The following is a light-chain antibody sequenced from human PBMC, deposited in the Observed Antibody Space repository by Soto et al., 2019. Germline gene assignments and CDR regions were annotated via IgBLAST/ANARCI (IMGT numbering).Light chain of an antibody. CDR1: QSVSSSY. V-gene: IGKV3-20*01. J-gene: IGKJ2*01. Sequence: EIVLTQSPGTLSLSPGERATLSCRAGQSVSSSYLAWYQQKPGQAPRLLIYDASSRAAGIPGRFSGSGSGTDFTLTISRLEPEDFAVYYWQQYRRSPFTFGQGTKLAIK. CDR3: QQYRRSPFT. CDR2: DAS.